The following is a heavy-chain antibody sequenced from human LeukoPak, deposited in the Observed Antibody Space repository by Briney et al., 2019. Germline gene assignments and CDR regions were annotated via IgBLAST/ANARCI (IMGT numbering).Heavy chain of an antibody. CDR2: IYHSGST. CDR3: AREDYTHAFDI. V-gene: IGHV4-34*01. Sequence: SETLSLTCAVYGGSFSGYYWSWIRQPPGKGLEWIGQIYHSGSTSYNPSLKSRVTISVDKSKNQFSLKLFSVIAADTAVYYCAREDYTHAFDIWGQGALVTVSS. J-gene: IGHJ3*02. D-gene: IGHD4-11*01. CDR1: GGSFSGYY.